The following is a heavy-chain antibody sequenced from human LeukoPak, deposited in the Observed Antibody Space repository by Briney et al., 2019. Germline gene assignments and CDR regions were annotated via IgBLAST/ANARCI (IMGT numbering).Heavy chain of an antibody. V-gene: IGHV6-1*01. J-gene: IGHJ5*02. Sequence: SQTLSLTCAISGDSVSSNSAGWNWIRQSPSRGLEWLGRTYYRSKWYIDYATSVISRISINPDTSKNQFSLQLNSVTPEDTAVYTGGGLVRGLVSWFDPWGQGTLVTVSS. CDR1: GDSVSSNSAG. CDR3: GGLVRGLVSWFDP. D-gene: IGHD3-10*01. CDR2: TYYRSKWYI.